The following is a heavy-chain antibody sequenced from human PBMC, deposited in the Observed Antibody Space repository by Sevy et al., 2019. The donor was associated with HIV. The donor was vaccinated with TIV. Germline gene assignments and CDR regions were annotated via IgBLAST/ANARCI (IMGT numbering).Heavy chain of an antibody. Sequence: GESLKIPCTTSGFTFDDYAMSWFRQAPGKGLEWVAFITRNSYEAYGGTTDYAASVKGRFIISRDDSKSVAYLQMNSLKTEDTAVYYCTRGLATADTPEYYFDYWGQGTLVTVSS. CDR1: GFTFDDYA. V-gene: IGHV3-49*03. CDR2: ITRNSYEAYGGTT. CDR3: TRGLATADTPEYYFDY. D-gene: IGHD5-12*01. J-gene: IGHJ4*02.